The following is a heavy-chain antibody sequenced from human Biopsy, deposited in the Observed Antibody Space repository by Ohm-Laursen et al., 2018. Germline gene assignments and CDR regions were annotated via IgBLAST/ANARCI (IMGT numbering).Heavy chain of an antibody. CDR2: IIPIVGIT. CDR3: ARGGSGSGYYGMDV. CDR1: GDTFSRSA. Sequence: SSVKVSCKASGDTFSRSAFFWVRQAPGQGLVYLGRIIPIVGITNHAQTFQGRITLTADKSTFMVYMELSRLRSDDTAIYYCARGGSGSGYYGMDVWGPGTTVIVSS. V-gene: IGHV1-69*04. D-gene: IGHD3-10*01. J-gene: IGHJ6*02.